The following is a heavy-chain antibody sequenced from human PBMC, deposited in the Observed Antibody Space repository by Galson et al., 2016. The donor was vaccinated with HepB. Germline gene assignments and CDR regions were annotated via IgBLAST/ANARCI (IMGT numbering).Heavy chain of an antibody. CDR1: KFTFSDYY. CDR2: IRQDGNEK. D-gene: IGHD6-19*01. V-gene: IGHV3-7*01. CDR3: VGEVIALAGWGFDS. Sequence: SLRLSCAASKFTFSDYYMSWVRQAPGKGLEWVANIRQDGNEKKYVNSVKGRFTISRDNAKNSLKLQINSLRGEETAIYYCVGEVIALAGWGFDSWGQGTLVTVSS. J-gene: IGHJ4*02.